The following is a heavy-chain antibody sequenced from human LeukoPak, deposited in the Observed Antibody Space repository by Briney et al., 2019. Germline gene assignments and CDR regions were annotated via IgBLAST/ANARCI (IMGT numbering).Heavy chain of an antibody. V-gene: IGHV3-49*04. CDR3: AKYAYPGGYYYYYMDV. CDR1: GFTFGDYA. J-gene: IGHJ6*03. Sequence: GGSLRLSCTASGFTFGDYAMSWVRQAPGKGLEWVGFIRSKAYGGTTEYAASVKGRFTISRDDSKSIAYLQMNSLRAEDTAVYYCAKYAYPGGYYYYYMDVWGKGTTVTVSS. D-gene: IGHD2-8*02. CDR2: IRSKAYGGTT.